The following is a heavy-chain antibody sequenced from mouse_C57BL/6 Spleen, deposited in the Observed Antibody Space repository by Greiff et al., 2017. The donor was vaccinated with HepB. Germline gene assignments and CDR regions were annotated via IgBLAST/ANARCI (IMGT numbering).Heavy chain of an antibody. CDR2: IYPGSGST. CDR1: GYTFTSYW. D-gene: IGHD2-2*01. J-gene: IGHJ2*01. Sequence: QVQLQQSGAELVKPGASVKMSCKASGYTFTSYWITWVKQRPGQGLEWIGDIYPGSGSTNYNEKFKSKATLTVDTSSSTAYMQLSSLTSEDSAVYYCARSQGYDGSYFDYWGQGTTLTVSS. V-gene: IGHV1-55*01. CDR3: ARSQGYDGSYFDY.